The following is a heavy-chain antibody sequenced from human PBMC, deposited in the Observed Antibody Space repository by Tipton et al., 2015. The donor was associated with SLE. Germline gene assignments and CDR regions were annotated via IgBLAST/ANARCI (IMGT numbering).Heavy chain of an antibody. D-gene: IGHD1-14*01. CDR1: GFTFGDFA. CDR2: ISSIGGSS. Sequence: GSLRLSCSTSGFTFGDFAMHWVRQAPGKGLEYVSFISSIGGSSYYADSVKDRFTVSRDNSKDTLYLQMNSLRLDDTAVYYCVKGSRVTTFDVWGQGTMVSVSS. CDR3: VKGSRVTTFDV. V-gene: IGHV3-64D*08. J-gene: IGHJ3*01.